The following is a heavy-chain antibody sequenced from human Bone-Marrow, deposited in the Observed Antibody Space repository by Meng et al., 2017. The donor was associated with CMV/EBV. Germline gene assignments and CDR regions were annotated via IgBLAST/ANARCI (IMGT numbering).Heavy chain of an antibody. J-gene: IGHJ6*02. CDR1: RGTFSSYA. Sequence: ASVKVSCKASRGTFSSYAISWVRQATGQGLEWMGWMNPNSGNTGYAQKFQGRVTITRNTSISTAYMELSSLRSEDTAVYYCARQEMATPEGMDVWGQGTTVTVSS. D-gene: IGHD5-24*01. CDR3: ARQEMATPEGMDV. CDR2: MNPNSGNT. V-gene: IGHV1-8*03.